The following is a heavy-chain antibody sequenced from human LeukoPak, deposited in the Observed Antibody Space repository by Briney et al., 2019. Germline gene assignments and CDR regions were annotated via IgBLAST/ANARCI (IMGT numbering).Heavy chain of an antibody. Sequence: PGGSLRLSCAASGFTYRDYYMSWIRQAPGKGLEWVAGISDSGGSTNYADSMKGRFTISRDNAKNSLYLQMNSLRAEDTAVYYCARYMDTPGHYYYYYYMDVWGKGTTVTVSS. J-gene: IGHJ6*03. CDR1: GFTYRDYY. CDR3: ARYMDTPGHYYYYYYMDV. CDR2: ISDSGGST. V-gene: IGHV3-11*06. D-gene: IGHD5-18*01.